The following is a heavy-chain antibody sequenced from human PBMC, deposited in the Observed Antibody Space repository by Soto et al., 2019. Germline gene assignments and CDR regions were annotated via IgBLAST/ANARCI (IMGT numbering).Heavy chain of an antibody. CDR2: ISSSSFTI. V-gene: IGHV3-48*01. D-gene: IGHD3-3*01. Sequence: EVHLVESGGRLVQPGGSLRLSCAASGFRFSDYSMNWVRQAPGRGLEWVSYISSSSFTIHYADSVEGRFAISRDNAKNSLYLQMNSLRVEDTAVYYCARDYNDFWSGRFDYWGQGALVTVSS. J-gene: IGHJ4*02. CDR1: GFRFSDYS. CDR3: ARDYNDFWSGRFDY.